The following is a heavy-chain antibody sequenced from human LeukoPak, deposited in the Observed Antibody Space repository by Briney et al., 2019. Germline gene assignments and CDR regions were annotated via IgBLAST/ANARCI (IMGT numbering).Heavy chain of an antibody. CDR2: IKEDGSEK. CDR1: GFTFSRYW. CDR3: ARAVLGAGWLQQS. Sequence: PGGSLRLSCAASGFTFSRYWMSWVRQAPGKGLDWVASIKEDGSEKYYVDSVKGRFTISRDNAKNSLYLQMNSLRVEDTAVYYCARAVLGAGWLQQSWGQGTLVTVSS. D-gene: IGHD5-18*01. J-gene: IGHJ5*02. V-gene: IGHV3-7*04.